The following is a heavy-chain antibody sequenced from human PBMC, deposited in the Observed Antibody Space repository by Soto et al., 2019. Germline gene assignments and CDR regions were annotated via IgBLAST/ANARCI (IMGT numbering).Heavy chain of an antibody. CDR1: GDSISNDGYY. Sequence: SETLSLACTVSGDSISNDGYYWSWIRQHPGKGLEWIAYINYSGSTFYNPSLKSRVTISVDTSRTQFSLKLSSLSAADTAVYFCARYCSGRVCKKYFDYWGQGTQVTVSS. J-gene: IGHJ4*02. V-gene: IGHV4-31*03. D-gene: IGHD2-8*02. CDR3: ARYCSGRVCKKYFDY. CDR2: INYSGST.